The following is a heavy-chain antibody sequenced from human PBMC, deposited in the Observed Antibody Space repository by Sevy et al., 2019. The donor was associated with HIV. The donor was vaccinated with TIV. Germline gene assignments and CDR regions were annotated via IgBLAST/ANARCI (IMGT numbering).Heavy chain of an antibody. CDR3: ARDGIAAGSYYYMDV. J-gene: IGHJ6*03. CDR2: IIPIFGTA. CDR1: GGTFSSYA. V-gene: IGHV1-69*06. D-gene: IGHD6-13*01. Sequence: ASVKVSCKASGGTFSSYAISWVRQAPGQGLEWMGGIIPIFGTANYAQKFQGRVTITADKSTNTAYMELSSLRSEDTAVYYCARDGIAAGSYYYMDVWGKGTTVTVSS.